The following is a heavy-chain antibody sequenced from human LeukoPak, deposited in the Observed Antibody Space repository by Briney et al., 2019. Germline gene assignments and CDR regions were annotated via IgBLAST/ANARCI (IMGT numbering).Heavy chain of an antibody. CDR2: ISGSGGST. V-gene: IGHV3-23*01. CDR3: AKDGDIYGPYYFDY. CDR1: GFTFSSYA. Sequence: GGSLRLSCAASGFTFSSYAMSWVRQAPGKGLDWISGISGSGGSTYYADSVKGRFAISRDNSKNTVFLQMNSLRAEDTAVYYCAKDGDIYGPYYFDYWGLGILVTVSS. D-gene: IGHD5-18*01. J-gene: IGHJ4*02.